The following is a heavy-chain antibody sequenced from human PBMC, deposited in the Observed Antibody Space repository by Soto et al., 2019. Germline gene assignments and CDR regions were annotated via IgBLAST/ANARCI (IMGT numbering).Heavy chain of an antibody. CDR3: VRSSGVPTPDFAY. CDR1: GFTFNIYA. Sequence: QVRLVESGVGVVQPGRSLRLSCAASGFTFNIYAMHWVRQAPGKGLEWVAVISHDGTSRYYADSVKGRVTISRDNSKSMVFVQMNSLGVEDTAVYYCVRSSGVPTPDFAYWGQGTLVTVSS. J-gene: IGHJ4*02. V-gene: IGHV3-30-3*01. CDR2: ISHDGTSR. D-gene: IGHD3-10*01.